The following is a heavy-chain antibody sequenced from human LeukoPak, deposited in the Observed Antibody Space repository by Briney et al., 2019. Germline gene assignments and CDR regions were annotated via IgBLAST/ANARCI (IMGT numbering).Heavy chain of an antibody. CDR3: ARENVLLWFGEFTGAFDI. Sequence: SETLSLTCAVYGGSFSGYYWSWIRQPPGKELEWIGEINHSGSTNYNPSLKSRVTISVDTSKNQFSLKLSSVTAADTAVYYCARENVLLWFGEFTGAFDIWGQGTMVTVSS. J-gene: IGHJ3*02. CDR1: GGSFSGYY. V-gene: IGHV4-34*01. CDR2: INHSGST. D-gene: IGHD3-10*01.